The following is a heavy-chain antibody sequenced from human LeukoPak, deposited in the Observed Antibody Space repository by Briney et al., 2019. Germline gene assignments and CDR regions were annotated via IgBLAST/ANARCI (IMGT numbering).Heavy chain of an antibody. CDR2: IWYDGSNE. V-gene: IGHV3-33*01. Sequence: GGSLRLSCAASGFDFGASGMHWVRQAPGKGLEWVGVIWYDGSNEYYGDSVKGRFTISRDNSRNTLSLEMNSLTSEDTAVYYCARSGPGGMDVWGQGTTVPVSS. CDR3: ARSGPGGMDV. D-gene: IGHD3-16*01. CDR1: GFDFGASG. J-gene: IGHJ6*02.